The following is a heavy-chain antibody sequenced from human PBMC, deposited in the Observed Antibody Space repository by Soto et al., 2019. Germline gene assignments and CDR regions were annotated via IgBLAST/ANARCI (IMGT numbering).Heavy chain of an antibody. CDR2: IYYSGST. J-gene: IGHJ3*02. Sequence: KASETLSLTCTVSGGSISSSSYYWGWIRQPPGKGLEWIGSIYYSGSTYYNPSLKSRVTISVDTSKNQFSLKLSSVTAADTAVYYCAGKEAGGSYSAFDIWGQGTMVTV. V-gene: IGHV4-39*01. CDR1: GGSISSSSYY. CDR3: AGKEAGGSYSAFDI. D-gene: IGHD1-26*01.